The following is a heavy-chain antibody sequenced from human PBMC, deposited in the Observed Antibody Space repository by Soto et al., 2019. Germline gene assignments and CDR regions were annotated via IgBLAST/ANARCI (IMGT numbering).Heavy chain of an antibody. D-gene: IGHD3-10*01. Sequence: SGPTLVNPTQTLTLTCTFSGFSLSTSGMCVSWIRQPPGKALEWLALIDWDDDKYYSTSLKTRLTISKDTSKNQVVLTMTNMDPVDTATYYCARTPPMVRGVIQYYFDSWGHDTLVPLSS. CDR1: GFSLSTSGMC. J-gene: IGHJ4*01. V-gene: IGHV2-70*01. CDR2: IDWDDDK. CDR3: ARTPPMVRGVIQYYFDS.